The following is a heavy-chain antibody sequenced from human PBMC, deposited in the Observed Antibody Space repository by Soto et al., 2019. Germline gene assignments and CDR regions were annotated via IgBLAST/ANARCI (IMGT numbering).Heavy chain of an antibody. J-gene: IGHJ6*02. CDR2: ISSSSSTI. Sequence: EVQLVESGGGLVQPGGSLRLSCAASGFTFSSYSMNWVRQAPGKGLEWVSYISSSSSTIYYADSVKGRFTISRDNAKNSLYLQMNSLRDEDTAVYYCARDKSGLRFFRHPHGMDVWGQGTTVTVSS. D-gene: IGHD3-3*01. V-gene: IGHV3-48*02. CDR1: GFTFSSYS. CDR3: ARDKSGLRFFRHPHGMDV.